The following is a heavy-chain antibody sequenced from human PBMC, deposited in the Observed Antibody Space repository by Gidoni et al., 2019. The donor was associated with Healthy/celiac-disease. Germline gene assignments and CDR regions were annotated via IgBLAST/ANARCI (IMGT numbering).Heavy chain of an antibody. CDR2: INHSGST. J-gene: IGHJ4*02. V-gene: IGHV4-34*01. CDR3: ARGWQQLVSSPRYFDY. D-gene: IGHD6-13*01. CDR1: VGSFRGYY. Sequence: QVQLQQLGAGLLTPSEPLSLTCAVYVGSFRGYYWSWIRQPPGKGLEGIWEINHSGSTNYNPALKSRVTISVDTSKNQCSLKLSSVTAADTAVYYCARGWQQLVSSPRYFDYWGQGTLVTVSS.